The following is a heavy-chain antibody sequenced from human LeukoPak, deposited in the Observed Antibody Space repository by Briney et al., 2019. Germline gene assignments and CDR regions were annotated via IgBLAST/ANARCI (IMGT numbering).Heavy chain of an antibody. J-gene: IGHJ3*02. CDR1: GFTFSSYA. CDR3: ANSPIMITFGGVIVPTCAFDI. Sequence: GGSLRLSCAASGFTFSSYAMGWVRQAPGKGLEWVSAISGSGGSTYYADSVKGRFTISRDNSKNTLYLQMNSLRAEDTAVYYCANSPIMITFGGVIVPTCAFDIWGQGTMVTVSS. V-gene: IGHV3-23*01. CDR2: ISGSGGST. D-gene: IGHD3-16*02.